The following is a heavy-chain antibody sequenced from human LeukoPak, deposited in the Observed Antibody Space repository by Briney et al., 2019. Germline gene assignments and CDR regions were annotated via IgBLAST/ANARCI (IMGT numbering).Heavy chain of an antibody. D-gene: IGHD2-15*01. Sequence: GGSLGLSCVASGITFRNYWMSWVRQPPGEGLEWVANINQDSSEKYYVDSVKGRFTISRDNAKNSLYLQLNTLRPEDTAVYYCVQGWRDNWGQGTLVTVSS. J-gene: IGHJ4*02. CDR3: VQGWRDN. CDR1: GITFRNYW. V-gene: IGHV3-7*01. CDR2: INQDSSEK.